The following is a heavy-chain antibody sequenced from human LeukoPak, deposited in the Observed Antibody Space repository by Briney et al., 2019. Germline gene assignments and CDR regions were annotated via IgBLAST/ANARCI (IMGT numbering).Heavy chain of an antibody. J-gene: IGHJ6*03. Sequence: KDGESLKISRKGSGYNFTSYWIGWVRQLPGKGLEWMGIIYPGDSDTRYSPSFQGQVTISADKSISTACLQWSSLKASDTAMYYCASRAGFDSNYYYYYYMDVWGKGTTVTVSS. V-gene: IGHV5-51*01. CDR1: GYNFTSYW. CDR3: ASRAGFDSNYYYYYYMDV. D-gene: IGHD3-22*01. CDR2: IYPGDSDT.